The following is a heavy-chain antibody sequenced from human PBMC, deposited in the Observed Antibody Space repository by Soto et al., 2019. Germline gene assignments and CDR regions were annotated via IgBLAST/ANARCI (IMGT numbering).Heavy chain of an antibody. CDR2: IKSKTDGGTT. J-gene: IGHJ6*02. CDR3: TTDPGTYCTNGVCYDYYYYGMDV. CDR1: GFTFSNAW. Sequence: GGSLRLSCAASGFTFSNAWMSWVRQAPGKGLEWVGRIKSKTDGGTTDYAAPVKGRFTISRDDSKNTLYLQMNSLKTEDTAVYYCTTDPGTYCTNGVCYDYYYYGMDVWGQGTTVTVSS. D-gene: IGHD2-8*01. V-gene: IGHV3-15*01.